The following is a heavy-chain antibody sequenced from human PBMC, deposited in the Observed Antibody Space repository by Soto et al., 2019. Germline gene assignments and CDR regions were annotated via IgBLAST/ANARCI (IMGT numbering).Heavy chain of an antibody. V-gene: IGHV1-8*01. D-gene: IGHD4-17*01. Sequence: ASVKVSCKASGYTFTSYDINWVRQATGQGLEWMGWMNPNSGNTGYAQKFQGRVTMTRNTSISTAYMELSSVTAADTAVYYCARHRIRDYVAFDYWGQGTLVTVSS. CDR3: ARHRIRDYVAFDY. CDR2: MNPNSGNT. CDR1: GYTFTSYD. J-gene: IGHJ4*02.